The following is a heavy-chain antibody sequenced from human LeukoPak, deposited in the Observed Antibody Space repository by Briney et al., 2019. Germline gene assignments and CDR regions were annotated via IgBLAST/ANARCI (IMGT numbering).Heavy chain of an antibody. CDR2: ISGSGGST. Sequence: AGGSLRLSCAASGFTFSSYAMSWVRQAPGKGLEWVSAISGSGGSTYYADSAKGRFTISRDYSKNTLYLQMNSLRAEDTAVYYCAKGGLFVSGSYLGYFDYWGQGTLVTVSS. J-gene: IGHJ4*02. CDR1: GFTFSSYA. D-gene: IGHD1-26*01. CDR3: AKGGLFVSGSYLGYFDY. V-gene: IGHV3-23*01.